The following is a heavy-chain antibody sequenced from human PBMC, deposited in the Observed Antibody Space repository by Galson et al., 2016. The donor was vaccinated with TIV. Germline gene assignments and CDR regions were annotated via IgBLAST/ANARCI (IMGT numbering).Heavy chain of an antibody. Sequence: SVKVSCKASGGTFSTNAINWVRQAPGQGLEWLGRIIPMFGSTTYAQKFQGRLTIIADISTSTNYMELVLSSMRSDDTAVYYCARAGIGTTSYYYGLDGWGQGTAVTVSS. D-gene: IGHD1-14*01. V-gene: IGHV1-69*06. CDR2: IIPMFGST. CDR3: ARAGIGTTSYYYGLDG. CDR1: GGTFSTNA. J-gene: IGHJ6*02.